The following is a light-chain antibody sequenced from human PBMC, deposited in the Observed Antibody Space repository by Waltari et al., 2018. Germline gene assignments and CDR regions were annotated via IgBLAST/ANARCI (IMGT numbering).Light chain of an antibody. J-gene: IGKJ2*01. Sequence: EIVLTQSPGTLSFSPGERATLSCRASQSVSSSYLAWYQQKPGQAPRLLIYGASNRATGIPDRFSGSGSVTDFTLTISRLEPEDFAVYYCQQYGNSPHTFGQGTKLEIK. CDR3: QQYGNSPHT. CDR2: GAS. CDR1: QSVSSSY. V-gene: IGKV3-20*01.